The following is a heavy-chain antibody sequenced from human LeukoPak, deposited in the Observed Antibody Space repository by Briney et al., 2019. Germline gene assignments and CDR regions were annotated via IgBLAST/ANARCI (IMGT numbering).Heavy chain of an antibody. CDR2: ISPYNGNT. Sequence: ASVKVSCKASGGTFSSYAISRVRQAPGHGLEWMGWISPYNGNTNYVEKFQGRVTMTADTSTSTAYMELRSLISDDTAVYYCARDDGELDAFDIWGQGTMVTVSS. CDR3: ARDDGELDAFDI. V-gene: IGHV1-18*01. J-gene: IGHJ3*02. D-gene: IGHD1-26*01. CDR1: GGTFSSYA.